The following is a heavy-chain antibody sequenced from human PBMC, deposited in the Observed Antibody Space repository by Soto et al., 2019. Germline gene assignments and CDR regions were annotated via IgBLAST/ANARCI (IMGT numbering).Heavy chain of an antibody. CDR1: GGSISSGGYY. J-gene: IGHJ6*02. Sequence: PSETLSLTCTVSGGSISSGGYYWSWIRQHPGKGLEWIGYIYYSGSTYYNPSLKSRVTISVDTSKNQFSLKLSSVTAADTAVYYCARGANSYGFYSYYYGMDVWGQGTRVTVSS. D-gene: IGHD5-18*01. CDR2: IYYSGST. CDR3: ARGANSYGFYSYYYGMDV. V-gene: IGHV4-31*03.